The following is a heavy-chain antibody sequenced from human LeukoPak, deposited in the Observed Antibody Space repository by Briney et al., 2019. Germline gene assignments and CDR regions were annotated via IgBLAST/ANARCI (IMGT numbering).Heavy chain of an antibody. V-gene: IGHV4-34*01. J-gene: IGHJ4*02. CDR1: GGSFSGYY. Sequence: ETLSLTCAVYGGSFSGYYWSWIRQPPGKGLEWIGEINHSGSTNYNPSLKSRVTVSVDTSKNQFSLKLSSVTAADTAVYYCARGLLDRSSSQYYFDYWGQGTLVTVSS. CDR3: ARGLLDRSSSQYYFDY. CDR2: INHSGST. D-gene: IGHD6-6*01.